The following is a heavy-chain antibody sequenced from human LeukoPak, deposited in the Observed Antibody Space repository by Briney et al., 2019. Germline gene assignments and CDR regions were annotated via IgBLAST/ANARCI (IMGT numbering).Heavy chain of an antibody. V-gene: IGHV1-46*01. CDR1: GYTFTSYY. CDR2: INPSGGST. CDR3: ARDGGSGWIPYYYYYYYMDV. D-gene: IGHD6-19*01. J-gene: IGHJ6*03. Sequence: ASVKVSCKAPGYTFTSYYMHWVRQAPGQGLEWMGIINPSGGSTSYAQKFQGRVTMTRDTSTSTVYMELSSLRSEDTAVYYCARDGGSGWIPYYYYYYYMDVWGKGTTVTISS.